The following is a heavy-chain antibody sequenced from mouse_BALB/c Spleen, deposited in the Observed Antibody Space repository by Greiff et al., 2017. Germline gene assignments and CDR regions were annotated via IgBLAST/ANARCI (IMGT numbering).Heavy chain of an antibody. CDR3: ARSGLGGFAY. CDR1: GFTFSSFG. Sequence: EVQLVESGGGLVQPGGSRKLSCAASGFTFSSFGMHWVRQAPEKGLEWVAYISSGSSTIYYADTVKGRFTISRDNPKNTLFLQMTSLRSEDTAMYYCARSGLGGFAYWGQGTLVTVSA. J-gene: IGHJ3*01. CDR2: ISSGSSTI. D-gene: IGHD2-4*01. V-gene: IGHV5-17*02.